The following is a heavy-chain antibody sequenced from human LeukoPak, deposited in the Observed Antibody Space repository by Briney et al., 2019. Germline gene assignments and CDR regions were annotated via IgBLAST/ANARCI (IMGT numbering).Heavy chain of an antibody. Sequence: GGSLRLSCAASGFTFSSYAMSWVRQAPGKGLEWVSAISGSGGSTYYADSVKGRFTISRDNYENTLYLQMNSLRAEDTAVYYCAKDTTWYYDSSGYYVFDYWGQGTLVTVSS. D-gene: IGHD3-22*01. J-gene: IGHJ4*02. V-gene: IGHV3-23*01. CDR3: AKDTTWYYDSSGYYVFDY. CDR2: ISGSGGST. CDR1: GFTFSSYA.